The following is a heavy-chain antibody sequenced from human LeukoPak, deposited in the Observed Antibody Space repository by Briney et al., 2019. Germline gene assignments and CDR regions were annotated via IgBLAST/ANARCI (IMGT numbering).Heavy chain of an antibody. D-gene: IGHD2-15*01. CDR2: ISYDGSNK. V-gene: IGHV3-30-3*01. Sequence: GGSLRLSCAASGFTFSSYAMHWVRQAPGKGLEWVAVISYDGSNKYYADSVKGRFTISRDNSKNTLYLQMNSLRAEDTAVYYCARPVAPSNPPDYYYYYGMDVWGQGTTVTVSS. CDR3: ARPVAPSNPPDYYYYYGMDV. CDR1: GFTFSSYA. J-gene: IGHJ6*02.